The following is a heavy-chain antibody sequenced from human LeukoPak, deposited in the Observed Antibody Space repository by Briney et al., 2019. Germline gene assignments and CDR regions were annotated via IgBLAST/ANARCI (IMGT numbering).Heavy chain of an antibody. CDR2: IYTSGTT. CDR3: ACSGWYISVNYYYMDV. V-gene: IGHV4-4*07. J-gene: IGHJ6*03. Sequence: SETLSLTCTVSGGSISSDYWSWIRQPAGKGLEWIGRIYTSGTTNYNPSLKSRVTISVDTSKNQFSLKLSSVTAADTAVYYCACSGWYISVNYYYMDVWGNGTTVTISS. CDR1: GGSISSDY. D-gene: IGHD6-19*01.